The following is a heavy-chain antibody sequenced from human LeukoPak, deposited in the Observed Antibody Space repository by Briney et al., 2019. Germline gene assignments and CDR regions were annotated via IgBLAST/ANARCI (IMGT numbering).Heavy chain of an antibody. CDR1: GFTFSSYW. J-gene: IGHJ4*02. D-gene: IGHD3-22*01. CDR2: ISGSGDNT. CDR3: AKGSYYDSSGSFYFDY. Sequence: GGSLRLSCAASGFTFSSYWMSWVRQAPGKGLEWVSGISGSGDNTYYADSVKGRFTVSRDNSKNTLYVQVNSLGTEDTAAYYCAKGSYYDSSGSFYFDYWGQGTLVTVSS. V-gene: IGHV3-23*01.